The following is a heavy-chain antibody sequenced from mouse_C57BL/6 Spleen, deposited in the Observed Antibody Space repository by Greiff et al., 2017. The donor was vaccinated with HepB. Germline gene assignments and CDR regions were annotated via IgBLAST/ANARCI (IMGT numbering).Heavy chain of an antibody. CDR3: ARNYGPIYYAMDY. Sequence: VQLQQPGAELVKPGASVKLSCKASGYTFTSYWMHWVKQRPGQGLEWIGMIHPNSGSTNYNEKFKSKATLTVDKSSSTAYMQLSSLTSEDSAVYYCARNYGPIYYAMDYWGQGTSVTVSS. CDR2: IHPNSGST. J-gene: IGHJ4*01. D-gene: IGHD1-1*02. V-gene: IGHV1-64*01. CDR1: GYTFTSYW.